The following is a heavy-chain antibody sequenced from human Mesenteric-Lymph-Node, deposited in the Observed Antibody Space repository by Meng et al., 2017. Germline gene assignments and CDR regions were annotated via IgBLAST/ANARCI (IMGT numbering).Heavy chain of an antibody. CDR1: GFTFSSYW. V-gene: IGHV3-74*01. CDR3: AKDRVIAAAGIYYFDY. D-gene: IGHD6-13*01. CDR2: INSDGSNT. J-gene: IGHJ4*02. Sequence: GESLKISCAASGFTFSSYWMHWVRQAPGKGLVWVSGINSDGSNTIYADSVKGRFTISRDNAKNTLYLQMSSLRAEDTAVYYCAKDRVIAAAGIYYFDYWGQGTLVTVSS.